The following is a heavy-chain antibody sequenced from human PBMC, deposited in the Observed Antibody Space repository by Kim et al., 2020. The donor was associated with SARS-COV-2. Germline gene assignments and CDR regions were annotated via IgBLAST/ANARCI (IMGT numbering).Heavy chain of an antibody. CDR1: GFTFSSYA. CDR3: ASPRRYCSSTSCRLDY. Sequence: GGSLRLSCAASGFTFSSYAMHWVRQAPGKGLEWVAVISYDGSNKYYADSVKGRFTISRDNSKNTLYLQMNSLRAEDTAVYYCASPRRYCSSTSCRLDYWGQGTLVTVSS. CDR2: ISYDGSNK. D-gene: IGHD2-2*01. J-gene: IGHJ4*02. V-gene: IGHV3-30*04.